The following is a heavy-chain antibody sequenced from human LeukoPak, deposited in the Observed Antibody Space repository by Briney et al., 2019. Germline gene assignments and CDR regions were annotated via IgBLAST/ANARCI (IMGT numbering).Heavy chain of an antibody. J-gene: IGHJ6*03. CDR1: GYTFTGYY. CDR2: INPNSGGT. V-gene: IGHV1-2*02. D-gene: IGHD3-10*01. Sequence: ASVKVSCKASGYTFTGYYMHWVRQAPGQGLEWMGWINPNSGGTNYAQQFQGRLTMTRDTSISTAYMELSRLRSDDTAVYYCARAGGWFGAPYYYYMDVWGKGTTVTVSS. CDR3: ARAGGWFGAPYYYYMDV.